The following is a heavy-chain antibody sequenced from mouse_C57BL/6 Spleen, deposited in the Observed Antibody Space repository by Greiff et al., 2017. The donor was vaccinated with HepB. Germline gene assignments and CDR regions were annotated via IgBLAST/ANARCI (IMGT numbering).Heavy chain of an antibody. J-gene: IGHJ4*01. CDR3: TRLTTVVPNYYAMDY. CDR2: IDPETGGT. Sequence: VQLQQSGAELVRPGASVTLSCKASGYTFTDYEMHWVKQTPVHGLEWIGAIDPETGGTAYNQKFKGKAILTADKSSSTAYMELRSLTSEDSAVYYCTRLTTVVPNYYAMDYWGQGTSVTVSS. CDR1: GYTFTDYE. D-gene: IGHD1-1*01. V-gene: IGHV1-15*01.